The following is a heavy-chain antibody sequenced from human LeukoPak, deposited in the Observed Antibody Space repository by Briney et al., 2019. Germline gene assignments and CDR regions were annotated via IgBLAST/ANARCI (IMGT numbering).Heavy chain of an antibody. Sequence: SETLSLTCTVSGGSISSSSYYWGWIRQPPGKGLEWIGSIYCSGSTYYNPSLKSRVTISVDTSKNQFSLKLSSVTAADTAVYYCARDNGVSAHHDAFDIWGQGTMVTVSS. D-gene: IGHD2-8*01. V-gene: IGHV4-39*07. CDR3: ARDNGVSAHHDAFDI. CDR2: IYCSGST. J-gene: IGHJ3*02. CDR1: GGSISSSSYY.